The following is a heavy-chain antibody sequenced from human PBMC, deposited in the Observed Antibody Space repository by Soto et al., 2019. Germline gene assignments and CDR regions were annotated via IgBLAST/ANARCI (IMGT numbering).Heavy chain of an antibody. J-gene: IGHJ4*02. CDR3: ARAYCGGDCYPDY. Sequence: QVQLQESGPGLVKPSETLSLTCTVSGGSISSYYWSWIRQPPGKGLEWIGYIYYSGSTNYNPSLTMRVXXSXAMXKNQFALKLSSVTAADTAVYYCARAYCGGDCYPDYWGQGTLVTVSS. V-gene: IGHV4-59*01. CDR1: GGSISSYY. D-gene: IGHD2-21*02. CDR2: IYYSGST.